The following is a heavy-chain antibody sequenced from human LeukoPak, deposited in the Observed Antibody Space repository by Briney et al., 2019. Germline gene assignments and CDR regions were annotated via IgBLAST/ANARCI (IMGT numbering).Heavy chain of an antibody. V-gene: IGHV4-34*01. CDR3: ARVRHDPLEYGYYMDV. CDR2: INQTGKTNYNPSLT. CDR1: GRSLSGFY. D-gene: IGHD2-2*01. Sequence: SETLSLTCAVDGRSLSGFYRTWIRRTPAKGLEWIGEINQTGKTNYNPSLTDYNPSLKSRVTISVDSSRNQLSLKVNSVTAADTGVYYCARVRHDPLEYGYYMDVWGTGTTVTVSS. J-gene: IGHJ6*03.